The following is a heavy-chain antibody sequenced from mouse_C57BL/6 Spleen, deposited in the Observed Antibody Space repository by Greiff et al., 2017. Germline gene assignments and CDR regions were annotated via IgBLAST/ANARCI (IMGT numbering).Heavy chain of an antibody. CDR3: ARDLWGYFDY. CDR1: GFTFSDYY. D-gene: IGHD6-2*01. Sequence: EVQLVESEGGLVQPGSSMKLSCTASGFTFSDYYMAWVRQVPEKGLEWVANINYDGSSTYYLDSLKSRFIISRDNAKNILYLQMSSLTSEDTATYYCARDLWGYFDYWGQGTTLTVSS. CDR2: INYDGSST. J-gene: IGHJ2*01. V-gene: IGHV5-16*01.